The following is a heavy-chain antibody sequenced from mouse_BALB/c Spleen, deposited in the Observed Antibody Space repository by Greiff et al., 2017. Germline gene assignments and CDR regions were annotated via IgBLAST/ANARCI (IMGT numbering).Heavy chain of an antibody. CDR1: GFTFSSFG. D-gene: IGHD1-1*01. Sequence: DVKLVESGGGLVQPGGSRKLSCAASGFTFSSFGMHWVRQAPEKGLEWVAYISSGSSTIYYADTVKGRFTISRDNPKKTLFLQMTSLRSEDTAMYYCARSGSSYLYYYTMDYWGQGTSVTVSS. J-gene: IGHJ4*01. CDR3: ARSGSSYLYYYTMDY. V-gene: IGHV5-17*02. CDR2: ISSGSSTI.